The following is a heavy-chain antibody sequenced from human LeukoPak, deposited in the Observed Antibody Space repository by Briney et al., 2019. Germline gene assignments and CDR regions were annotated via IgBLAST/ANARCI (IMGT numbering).Heavy chain of an antibody. V-gene: IGHV3-30*03. CDR2: ISYDGSNK. D-gene: IGHD6-13*01. CDR1: GFTFSSYG. Sequence: GGSLRLSCAASGFTFSSYGMHWVRQAPGKGLEWVAVISYDGSNKYYADSVKGRFTISRDNSKNTLYLQMNSLTAEDTAVYYCARGYSSRLYNWLDPWGQGTLVTVSS. J-gene: IGHJ5*02. CDR3: ARGYSSRLYNWLDP.